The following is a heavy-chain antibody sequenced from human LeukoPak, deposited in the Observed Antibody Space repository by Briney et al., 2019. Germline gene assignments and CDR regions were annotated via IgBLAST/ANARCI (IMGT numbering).Heavy chain of an antibody. Sequence: GGSLRLSCAASGFTFSSYGMHWVRQAPGKGLEWVAIISYDGSNNYYADSVKGRFTISRDNSNNTLYLEMDSLRAEDTAVYYCARSRGYSSHFDYWGQGTLVSVSS. CDR3: ARSRGYSSHFDY. CDR1: GFTFSSYG. D-gene: IGHD5-18*01. V-gene: IGHV3-30*19. CDR2: ISYDGSNN. J-gene: IGHJ4*02.